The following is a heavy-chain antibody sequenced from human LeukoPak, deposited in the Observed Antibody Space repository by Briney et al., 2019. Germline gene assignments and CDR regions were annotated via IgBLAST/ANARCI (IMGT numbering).Heavy chain of an antibody. V-gene: IGHV5-51*01. CDR1: GYSFTNYW. Sequence: PGESLKISGKGSGYSFTNYWIAWVRQMPGKGLEWMGIIYPGDSDTIYSPSFQGQVTISADKSISTAYLQWSSLKASDTAMYYCARLRPQDAFDIWGQGTMVTVSS. CDR2: IYPGDSDT. J-gene: IGHJ3*02. CDR3: ARLRPQDAFDI.